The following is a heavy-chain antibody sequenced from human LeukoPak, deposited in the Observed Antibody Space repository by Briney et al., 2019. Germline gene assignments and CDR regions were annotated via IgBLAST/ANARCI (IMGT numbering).Heavy chain of an antibody. D-gene: IGHD3-3*01. V-gene: IGHV4-39*01. CDR1: GGSISSSSYY. CDR3: ARHCDYDFWSGDAFDI. Sequence: PSETLSLTCTVSGGSISSSSYYWGWIRQPPGKGLEWIGSIYYSGSTYYNPSLKSRVTISVDTSKNQFSLKLSSVTAADTAVYYCARHCDYDFWSGDAFDIWGQGTMVTVSS. CDR2: IYYSGST. J-gene: IGHJ3*02.